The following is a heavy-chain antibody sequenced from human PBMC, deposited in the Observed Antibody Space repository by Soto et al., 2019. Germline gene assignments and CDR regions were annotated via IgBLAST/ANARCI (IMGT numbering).Heavy chain of an antibody. D-gene: IGHD3-16*01. CDR1: GASVTGFY. Sequence: SETLSLTCTVSGASVTGFYWSWIRQPPGKGLEWIGDVFHSGSTNYNPSLKSRVTMSVDTSQNQFSLRLISVTAADTAMYFCVRIRYQLPSSVLWLDPWGQGTPVTVSS. J-gene: IGHJ5*02. CDR3: VRIRYQLPSSVLWLDP. CDR2: VFHSGST. V-gene: IGHV4-59*02.